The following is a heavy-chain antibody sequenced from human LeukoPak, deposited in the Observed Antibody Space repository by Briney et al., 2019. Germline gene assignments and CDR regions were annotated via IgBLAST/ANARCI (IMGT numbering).Heavy chain of an antibody. Sequence: ASVTVSCKASGYTFTSYGISWVRQAPGQGLEWMGWISAYNGNTNYAQKLQGRVTMTTDTSTSTAYMELRSLRSDDTAVYYCARVRISGGMYYMDVWGKGTTVAVSS. CDR1: GYTFTSYG. D-gene: IGHD2-15*01. CDR2: ISAYNGNT. V-gene: IGHV1-18*01. CDR3: ARVRISGGMYYMDV. J-gene: IGHJ6*03.